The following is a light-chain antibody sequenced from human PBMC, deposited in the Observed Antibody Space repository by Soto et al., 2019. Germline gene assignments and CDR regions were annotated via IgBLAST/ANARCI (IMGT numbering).Light chain of an antibody. CDR1: SGHRSYI. Sequence: QTVVTQSSSASASLGSSVKLTCTLSSGHRSYIIAWHQQQPGKAPRYLMKLEGSGSYNKGSGVPDRFSGSSSGADRYLTISNLQFEDEADYYCETWDSNTVVFGGGTKLTVL. CDR2: LEGSGSY. CDR3: ETWDSNTVV. V-gene: IGLV4-60*02. J-gene: IGLJ2*01.